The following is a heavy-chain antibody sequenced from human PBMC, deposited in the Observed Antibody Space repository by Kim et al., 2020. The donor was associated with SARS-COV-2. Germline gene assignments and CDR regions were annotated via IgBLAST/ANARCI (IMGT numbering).Heavy chain of an antibody. Sequence: SETLSLTCTVSGGSISSYYWSWIRQPPGKGLEWIGYIYYSGSTNYNPSLKSRVTISVDTSKNQFSLKLSSVTAADTAVYYCARTVQVGAKGRSGGVWGQGTLVTVSS. CDR3: ARTVQVGAKGRSGGV. V-gene: IGHV4-59*08. CDR2: IYYSGST. D-gene: IGHD1-26*01. CDR1: GGSISSYY. J-gene: IGHJ4*02.